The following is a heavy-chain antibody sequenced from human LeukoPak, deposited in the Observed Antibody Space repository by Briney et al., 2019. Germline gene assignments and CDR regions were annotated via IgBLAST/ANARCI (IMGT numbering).Heavy chain of an antibody. CDR3: SRDLRGRDDY. Sequence: PGGFLRLSCAASGFTFNDYYMAWIRQAPGKGLEWVSYISNTGTYINYADSVKGRFTISRDNAKNTLYLQMNSLRAEDTAVYYCSRDLRGRDDYWGQGILVIVSS. CDR1: GFTFNDYY. J-gene: IGHJ4*02. CDR2: ISNTGTYI. D-gene: IGHD5-24*01. V-gene: IGHV3-11*06.